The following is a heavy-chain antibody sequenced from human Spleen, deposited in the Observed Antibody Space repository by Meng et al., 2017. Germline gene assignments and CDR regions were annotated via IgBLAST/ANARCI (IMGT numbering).Heavy chain of an antibody. V-gene: IGHV3-74*01. J-gene: IGHJ1*01. D-gene: IGHD1-1*01. CDR3: TNDRLNH. CDR1: GFTFSGHW. Sequence: GGSLRLSCAASGFTFSGHWMHWVRQAPGKGLVWVSRINTDGSTTTYADSVKGRFTISRNNAKNTLYLQMNSLRAEDTAVYYCTNDRLNHWGQGTRVTGYS. CDR2: INTDGSTT.